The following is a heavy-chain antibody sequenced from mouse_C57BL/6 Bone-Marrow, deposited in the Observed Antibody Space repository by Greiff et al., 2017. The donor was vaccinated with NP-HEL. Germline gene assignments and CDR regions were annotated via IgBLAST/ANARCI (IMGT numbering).Heavy chain of an antibody. V-gene: IGHV1-26*01. CDR1: GYTFTDYY. CDR3: ARITIPTFYYFDY. D-gene: IGHD2-4*01. CDR2: INPNNGGT. Sequence: EVQLQQSGPELVKPGASVKISCKASGYTFTDYYMNWVKQSHGKSLEWIGDINPNNGGTSYNQKFKGKATLTVDKSSSTAYMELRSLTSEDSAVYYCARITIPTFYYFDYWGQGTTLTVSS. J-gene: IGHJ2*01.